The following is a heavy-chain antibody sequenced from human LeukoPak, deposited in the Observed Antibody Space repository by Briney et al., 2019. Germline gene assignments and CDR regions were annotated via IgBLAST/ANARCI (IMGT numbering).Heavy chain of an antibody. J-gene: IGHJ4*02. CDR1: GFTFSSYW. V-gene: IGHV3-7*01. D-gene: IGHD3-3*01. CDR2: IKQDGSEK. Sequence: GGSLRLSCAASGFTFSSYWMSWVCQAPGKGLEWVANIKQDGSEKYYVDSVKGRFTISRDNAKNSLYLQMNSLRAEDTAVYYCARDNYDFWTRPYYFDYWGQGTLVTVSS. CDR3: ARDNYDFWTRPYYFDY.